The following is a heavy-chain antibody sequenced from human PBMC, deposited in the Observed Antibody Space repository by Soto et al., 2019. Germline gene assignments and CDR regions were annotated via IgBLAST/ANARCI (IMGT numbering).Heavy chain of an antibody. Sequence: PSETLSLTCTVSGGSISSSYYYWGWIRQPPGKRLEWIGSIYYSGGTYYSPSLKSRVTMSVDTSKNQFSLKLSSVTAADTAVYYCARPSGSYLYYFDYWGKGTLVTVSS. CDR2: IYYSGGT. CDR1: GGSISSSYYY. D-gene: IGHD1-26*01. J-gene: IGHJ4*02. CDR3: ARPSGSYLYYFDY. V-gene: IGHV4-39*01.